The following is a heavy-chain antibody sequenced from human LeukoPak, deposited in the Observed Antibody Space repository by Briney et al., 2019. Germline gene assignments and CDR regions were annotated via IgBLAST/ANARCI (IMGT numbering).Heavy chain of an antibody. CDR1: GFTFSSYA. J-gene: IGHJ3*01. CDR3: ARLSDSLRCFGFDF. V-gene: IGHV3-7*01. CDR2: IKQDESEK. D-gene: IGHD3-22*01. Sequence: GGSLRLSCAASGFTFSSYAMSWVRQSPGKGLEWVANIKQDESEKYYVDSVKGRFTISRDNTKNSLYLQMSSLRAEDTAVYYCARLSDSLRCFGFDFWGQGTTVTVSS.